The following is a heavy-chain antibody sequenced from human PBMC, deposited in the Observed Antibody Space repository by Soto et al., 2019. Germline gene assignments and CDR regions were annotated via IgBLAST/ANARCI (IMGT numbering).Heavy chain of an antibody. D-gene: IGHD1-7*01. J-gene: IGHJ4*02. Sequence: GSLRLFCQASVFNLDNYRMHWVRQAPGKGLEWVAVITYDGSNKYYADSVKGRFTISRDNSKNTLSLHLNTLKPEDTAVYHCAKDRVGGTFYTPLGFWGQGTLVTVS. CDR2: ITYDGSNK. CDR1: VFNLDNYR. V-gene: IGHV3-30*18. CDR3: AKDRVGGTFYTPLGF.